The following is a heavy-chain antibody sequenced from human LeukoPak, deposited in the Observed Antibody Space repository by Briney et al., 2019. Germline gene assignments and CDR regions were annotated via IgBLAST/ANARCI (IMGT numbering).Heavy chain of an antibody. CDR2: ISYDGSSK. V-gene: IGHV3-30*04. D-gene: IGHD3-10*01. CDR1: GFTFSSYT. CDR3: ARSWDVVPETPDNAFGI. Sequence: GGSLRLSCAASGFTFSSYTMHWVRQAPGKGLEWVAVISYDGSSKYFADSVRGRFTISRDNSKNTLYLQMNSLRPEDTAVYYCARSWDVVPETPDNAFGIWGQGTMVTVSS. J-gene: IGHJ3*02.